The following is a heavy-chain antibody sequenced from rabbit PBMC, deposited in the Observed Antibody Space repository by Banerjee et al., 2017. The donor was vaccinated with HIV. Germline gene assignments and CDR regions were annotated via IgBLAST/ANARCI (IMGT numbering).Heavy chain of an antibody. J-gene: IGHJ4*01. CDR3: ASYYSDGYAGDAYATGGYYFNL. CDR2: IDNGDGST. CDR1: GFDFSSNA. V-gene: IGHV1S47*01. D-gene: IGHD6-1*01. Sequence: QEQLVESGGGLVQPEGSLTLTCRASGFDFSSNAMCWVRQAPGKGPEWIACIDNGDGSTYYANWVNGRFTISSDNAQNTVDLQMNSLTAADTATYFCASYYSDGYAGDAYATGGYYFNLWGPGT.